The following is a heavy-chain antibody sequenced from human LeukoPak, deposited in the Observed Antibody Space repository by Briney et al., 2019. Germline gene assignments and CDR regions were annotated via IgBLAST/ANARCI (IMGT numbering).Heavy chain of an antibody. Sequence: ASVKVSCKASGYTFTSYYMHWVRQAPGQGPEWMGIINPSGGSTSYAQKFQGRVTMTRDMSTSTVYMELSSLRSEDTAVYYCARDGDYYDSSGRRMGTIRVGYWGQGTLVTVSS. V-gene: IGHV1-46*01. J-gene: IGHJ4*02. CDR3: ARDGDYYDSSGRRMGTIRVGY. CDR2: INPSGGST. CDR1: GYTFTSYY. D-gene: IGHD3-22*01.